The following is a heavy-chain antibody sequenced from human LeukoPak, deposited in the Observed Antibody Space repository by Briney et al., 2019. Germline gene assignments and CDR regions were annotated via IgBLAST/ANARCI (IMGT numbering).Heavy chain of an antibody. D-gene: IGHD3-16*01. CDR3: AKGWFGDY. Sequence: GGSLRLSCAASGFTFSSYAMSWVRQAPGKGLKWVSSISGNGGSTYYADSVKGRFTISRDNSKNTLYLQMNSLRADDTAVYYCAKGWFGDYWGQGTLVTVSS. J-gene: IGHJ4*02. V-gene: IGHV3-23*01. CDR1: GFTFSSYA. CDR2: ISGNGGST.